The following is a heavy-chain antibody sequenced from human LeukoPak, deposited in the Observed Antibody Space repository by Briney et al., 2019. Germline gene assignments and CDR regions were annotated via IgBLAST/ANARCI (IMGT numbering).Heavy chain of an antibody. CDR1: GYTFTGYY. J-gene: IGHJ1*01. V-gene: IGHV1-2*02. CDR3: AAGYGDYVLYFQH. D-gene: IGHD4-17*01. CDR2: INPNSGGT. Sequence: ASVKVSCKASGYTFTGYYMHWVRQAPGQGLEWMGWINPNSGGTNYAQKFQGRVTMTRDTSISTAYMELSRLRSDDTAVYYCAAGYGDYVLYFQHWGQGTLVTVSS.